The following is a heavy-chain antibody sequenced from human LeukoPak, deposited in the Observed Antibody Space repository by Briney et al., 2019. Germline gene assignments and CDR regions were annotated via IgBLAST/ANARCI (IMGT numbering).Heavy chain of an antibody. J-gene: IGHJ4*02. CDR3: ARDRMLGEPVAGY. D-gene: IGHD6-19*01. V-gene: IGHV3-30*02. Sequence: PGGSLRLSCAASGFTFSSYGMHWVRQAPCKGLEWVAFIRYDGSNKYYADSVKGRFTISRDNSKNTLYLQMNSLRAEDTAVYYCARDRMLGEPVAGYWGQGTLVTVSS. CDR1: GFTFSSYG. CDR2: IRYDGSNK.